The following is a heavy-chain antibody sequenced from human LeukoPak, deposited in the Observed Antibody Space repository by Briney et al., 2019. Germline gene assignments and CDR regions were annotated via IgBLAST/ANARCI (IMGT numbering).Heavy chain of an antibody. V-gene: IGHV3-66*01. J-gene: IGHJ4*02. D-gene: IGHD6-19*01. CDR2: IYSGGNT. Sequence: GGSLRLSCAASGFTVSSDYMSWVRQAPGKGLGWVSVIYSGGNTYYADSVKGRFTISRDNSKNTLYLQMNSLRAEDTAVYYCARDSGWSHYFDYWGQGTLVTVSS. CDR1: GFTVSSDY. CDR3: ARDSGWSHYFDY.